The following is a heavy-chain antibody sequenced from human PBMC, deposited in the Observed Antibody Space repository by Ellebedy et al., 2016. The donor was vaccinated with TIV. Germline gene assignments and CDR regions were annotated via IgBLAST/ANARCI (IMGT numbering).Heavy chain of an antibody. D-gene: IGHD3-22*01. Sequence: MPGGSLRLSCTVSGGSINNYYWSWIRQPPGKGLEWIGYIYYSGITNYNPSLESRVTMSVDRSKNQFSLELSSVTAADTAVYYCARHARSGYYQYFDPWGQGTRVTVSS. CDR3: ARHARSGYYQYFDP. CDR2: IYYSGIT. CDR1: GGSINNYY. J-gene: IGHJ5*02. V-gene: IGHV4-59*01.